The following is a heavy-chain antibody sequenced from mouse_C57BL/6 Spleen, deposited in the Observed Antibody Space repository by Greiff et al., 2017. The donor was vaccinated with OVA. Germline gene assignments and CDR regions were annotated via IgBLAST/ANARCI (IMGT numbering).Heavy chain of an antibody. CDR1: GFSLTSYA. Sequence: VKLVESGPGLVAPSQSLSITCTVSGFSLTSYAISWVRQPPGKGLEWIGVIWTGGGTNYNSALKSRLSISKDNSKSQVFLKMNSLQTDDTAMYYCARETAQAYFDYWGQGTTLTVSS. CDR2: IWTGGGT. V-gene: IGHV2-9-1*01. CDR3: ARETAQAYFDY. J-gene: IGHJ2*01. D-gene: IGHD3-2*02.